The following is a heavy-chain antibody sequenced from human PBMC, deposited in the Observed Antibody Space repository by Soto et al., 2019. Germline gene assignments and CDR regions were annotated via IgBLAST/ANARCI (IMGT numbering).Heavy chain of an antibody. D-gene: IGHD6-19*01. Sequence: QVQLVESGGGVVQPGRSLRLSCAASGFTFSSYAMHWVRQAPGKGLEWVAVISYDGSNKYYADSVKGRFTISRDNSKNTLYLQMNSLRAEDTAVYYCAREDPRLALDYWGQGTLVTVSS. J-gene: IGHJ4*02. CDR2: ISYDGSNK. CDR3: AREDPRLALDY. V-gene: IGHV3-30-3*01. CDR1: GFTFSSYA.